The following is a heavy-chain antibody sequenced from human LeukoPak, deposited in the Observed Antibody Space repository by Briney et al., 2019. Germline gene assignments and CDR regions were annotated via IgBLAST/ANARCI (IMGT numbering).Heavy chain of an antibody. Sequence: SETLSLTCTVSGGSLSSYYWSWIRQPPGKGLEWIGYIYYSGSTNYNPSLKSRVTISVDTSKNQFSLKLSSVTAADTAVYYCARVQPGQQLEDYWGQGTLVTVSS. CDR3: ARVQPGQQLEDY. CDR2: IYYSGST. J-gene: IGHJ4*02. CDR1: GGSLSSYY. D-gene: IGHD6-13*01. V-gene: IGHV4-59*01.